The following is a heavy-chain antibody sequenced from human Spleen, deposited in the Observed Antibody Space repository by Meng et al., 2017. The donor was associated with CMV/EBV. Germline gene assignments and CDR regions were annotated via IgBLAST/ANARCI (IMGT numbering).Heavy chain of an antibody. V-gene: IGHV4-34*01. J-gene: IGHJ4*02. D-gene: IGHD6-6*01. CDR3: ARGRIRGIAARPGFFDY. Sequence: GGSFSGYHWSWIRQPPGKGLEWIGEINHSGSTNYNPSLKSRVTISVDTSKNQFSLKLSSVTAADTAVYYCARGRIRGIAARPGFFDYWGQGTLVTVSS. CDR2: INHSGST. CDR1: GGSFSGYH.